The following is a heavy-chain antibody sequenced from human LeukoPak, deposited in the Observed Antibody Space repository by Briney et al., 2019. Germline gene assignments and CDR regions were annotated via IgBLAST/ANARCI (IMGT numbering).Heavy chain of an antibody. CDR1: GFTFSSYG. CDR3: AREVAAFDY. CDR2: ISGGGGST. Sequence: GGSLRLSCAASGFTFSSYGMHWVRQAPGKGLEWVSVISGGGGSTYYADSVKGRFTISRDNSKNTLYLQMNSLRAEDTAVYYCAREVAAFDYWGQGTLVTVSS. J-gene: IGHJ4*02. V-gene: IGHV3-23*01. D-gene: IGHD2-15*01.